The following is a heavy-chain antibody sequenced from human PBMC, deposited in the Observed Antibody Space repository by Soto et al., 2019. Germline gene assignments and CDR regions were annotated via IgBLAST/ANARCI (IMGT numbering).Heavy chain of an antibody. Sequence: SETLSLTCTVSGGSISSYYWSWIRQPPGKGLEWIGYIYYSGSTNYNPSLKSRVTISVDTSKNQFSLKLSSVTAADTAVSYCARAVSYSSSFLDYWGQGTLVTVS. CDR1: GGSISSYY. D-gene: IGHD6-6*01. CDR3: ARAVSYSSSFLDY. V-gene: IGHV4-59*01. J-gene: IGHJ4*02. CDR2: IYYSGST.